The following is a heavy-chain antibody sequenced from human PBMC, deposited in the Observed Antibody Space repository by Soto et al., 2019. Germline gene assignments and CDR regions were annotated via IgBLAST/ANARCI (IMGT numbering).Heavy chain of an antibody. V-gene: IGHV1-2*04. CDR2: INPNSGGT. D-gene: IGHD6-6*01. Sequence: ASVKVSCKASGYTFTGYYMHWVRQAPGQGLEWMGWINPNSGGTNYAQKFQGWVTMTRDTSISTAYMELSRLRSDDTAVYYCARGGDSSSSFYYYYGMDVWGQGTTVTVSS. CDR3: ARGGDSSSSFYYYYGMDV. CDR1: GYTFTGYY. J-gene: IGHJ6*02.